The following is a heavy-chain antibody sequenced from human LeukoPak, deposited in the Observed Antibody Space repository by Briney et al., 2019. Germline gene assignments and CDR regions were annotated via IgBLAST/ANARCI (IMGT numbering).Heavy chain of an antibody. D-gene: IGHD6-19*01. J-gene: IGHJ4*02. Sequence: GGSLRLSCAASGFTFSSYSMNWVRQAPGKGLEWVSYISSSSTIYYADSVKGRFTISRDNAKNSLYLQMNSLRAEDTAVYYCAREIFQRYSSGYGWSLPYYFDYWGQGTLVTVSS. CDR3: AREIFQRYSSGYGWSLPYYFDY. CDR2: ISSSSTI. V-gene: IGHV3-48*01. CDR1: GFTFSSYS.